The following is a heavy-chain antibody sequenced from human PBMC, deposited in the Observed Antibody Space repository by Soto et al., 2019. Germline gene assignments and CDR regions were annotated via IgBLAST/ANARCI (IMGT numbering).Heavy chain of an antibody. V-gene: IGHV4-59*01. Sequence: SETLSLTCTVSGGSISSYYWSWIRQPPGKGLEWIGYIYYSGSTNYNPSLKSRVTISVDTSKNQFSLKLSSVTAADTAVYYRARGTYFHWLWGQGTLVTVSS. CDR1: GGSISSYY. D-gene: IGHD3-9*01. J-gene: IGHJ4*02. CDR2: IYYSGST. CDR3: ARGTYFHWL.